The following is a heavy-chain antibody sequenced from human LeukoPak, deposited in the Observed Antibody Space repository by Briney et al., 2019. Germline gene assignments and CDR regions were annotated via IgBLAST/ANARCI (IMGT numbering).Heavy chain of an antibody. D-gene: IGHD3-22*01. Sequence: GGSLRLSCAASGFTFSSYSMNWVRQAPGKGLEWVSSISSSSSYIYYADSVKGRFTISRDNAKNSLYLQMNSLRAEDTAVYYCARDTFDSSGSSLGMDVWGQGTTVTVSS. J-gene: IGHJ6*02. CDR3: ARDTFDSSGSSLGMDV. CDR2: ISSSSSYI. V-gene: IGHV3-21*01. CDR1: GFTFSSYS.